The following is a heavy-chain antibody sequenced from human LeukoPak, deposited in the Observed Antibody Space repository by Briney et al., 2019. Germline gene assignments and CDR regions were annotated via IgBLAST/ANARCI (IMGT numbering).Heavy chain of an antibody. Sequence: PSETLSLTCTVSGGSISGYYWSWIRQPPGEGLEWIGEINHSGSTNYNPSLKSRVTISVDTSKNQFSLKLSSVTAADTAVYYCARRVPLWFGELLFAFGIWGQGTMVTVSS. CDR1: GGSISGYY. J-gene: IGHJ3*02. V-gene: IGHV4-34*01. D-gene: IGHD3-10*01. CDR2: INHSGST. CDR3: ARRVPLWFGELLFAFGI.